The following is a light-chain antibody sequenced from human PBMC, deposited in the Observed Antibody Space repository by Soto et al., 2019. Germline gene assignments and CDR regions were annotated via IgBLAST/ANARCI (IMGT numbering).Light chain of an antibody. Sequence: EIVMTQSPATLSVSPGERATLSCRASQSVSSNLAWYQQKPGQAPRLLIYGASNRATGIPDRFSGSGSGTEFTLTISSLQSEDFGVYYCQQYKNWPRTFGQGTKVDIK. V-gene: IGKV3D-15*01. CDR3: QQYKNWPRT. J-gene: IGKJ1*01. CDR2: GAS. CDR1: QSVSSN.